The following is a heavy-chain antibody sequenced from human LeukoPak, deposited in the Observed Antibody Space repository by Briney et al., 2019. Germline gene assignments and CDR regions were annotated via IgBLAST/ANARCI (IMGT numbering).Heavy chain of an antibody. CDR3: AKAPVSYDSSGYYFDY. V-gene: IGHV3-23*01. D-gene: IGHD3-22*01. CDR2: ISGSGGST. Sequence: GGSLRLSCAASGFTFSIYAMSWVRQAPGRGLEWVAAISGSGGSTYYADSVKGRFTISRDNSKNTLYLKMTSMRAEDTALYYCAKAPVSYDSSGYYFDYWGQGTLVTVSS. CDR1: GFTFSIYA. J-gene: IGHJ4*02.